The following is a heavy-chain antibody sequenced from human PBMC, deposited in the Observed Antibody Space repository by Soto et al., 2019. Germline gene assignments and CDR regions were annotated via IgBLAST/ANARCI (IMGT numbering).Heavy chain of an antibody. Sequence: SLRLSCAASGFTFSSYGMHWVRQAPGKGLEWVAVIWYDGSNKYYADSVKGRFTISRDNSKNTLYLQMNSLRAEDTAVYYCARDGSYYDFWSGYNYTNYYYYGMDVWGQGTTVTVSS. J-gene: IGHJ6*02. D-gene: IGHD3-3*01. CDR3: ARDGSYYDFWSGYNYTNYYYYGMDV. CDR2: IWYDGSNK. V-gene: IGHV3-33*01. CDR1: GFTFSSYG.